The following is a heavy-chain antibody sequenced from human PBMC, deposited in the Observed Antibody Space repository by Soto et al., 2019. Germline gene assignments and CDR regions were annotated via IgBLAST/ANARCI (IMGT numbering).Heavy chain of an antibody. V-gene: IGHV1-18*01. CDR2: ISAYDGYT. D-gene: IGHD3-22*01. CDR3: ARGGFYDSSGARNYYFYGMNV. J-gene: IGHJ6*02. CDR1: GYTFTSYG. Sequence: QVQLVQSGAEVKKPGASVKVSCKASGYTFTSYGINWVRQAPGQGLEWLGWISAYDGYTNYAQILQGRVYMTTDTATKTAYMELRSLRSDDTAMDYCARGGFYDSSGARNYYFYGMNVWGQGNTVTVSS.